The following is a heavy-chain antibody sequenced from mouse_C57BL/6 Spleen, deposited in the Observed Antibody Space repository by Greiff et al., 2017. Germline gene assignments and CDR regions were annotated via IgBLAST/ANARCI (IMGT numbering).Heavy chain of an antibody. Sequence: VQLQQPGAELVKPGASVKMSCKASGYTFTSYWITWVKQRPGQGLEWIGDISPGSGSTNYNEKFKSKATLTVDTSSSTAYMQLSSLTSEDSAVYYCAREDYGSSYSYWYFDVWGTGTTVTVSS. CDR3: AREDYGSSYSYWYFDV. D-gene: IGHD1-1*01. CDR2: ISPGSGST. CDR1: GYTFTSYW. J-gene: IGHJ1*03. V-gene: IGHV1-55*01.